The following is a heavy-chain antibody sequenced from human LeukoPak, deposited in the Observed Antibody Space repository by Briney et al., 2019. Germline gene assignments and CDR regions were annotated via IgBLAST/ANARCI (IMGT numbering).Heavy chain of an antibody. Sequence: GGSLRLSCAASGFTFSSYWMHWVRHAPGKGLVWVSRINSDGSSTSYADSVKGRFTISRDNAKNTLYLQMNSLRAEDTAVYYCARGMSYYYDGSGYYTHWGQGTLVTVSS. D-gene: IGHD3-22*01. CDR2: INSDGSST. CDR3: ARGMSYYYDGSGYYTH. J-gene: IGHJ4*02. CDR1: GFTFSSYW. V-gene: IGHV3-74*01.